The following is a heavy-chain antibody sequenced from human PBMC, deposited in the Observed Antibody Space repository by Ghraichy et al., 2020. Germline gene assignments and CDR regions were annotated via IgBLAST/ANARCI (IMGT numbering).Heavy chain of an antibody. CDR1: GGSLSSGNDY. V-gene: IGHV4-61*01. Sequence: SETLSLTCTVSGGSLSSGNDYWSWIRQPPGQGLEWIGYVYYGGSTNYNPSLKSRLTISADTSKNQFSLKLESVTAADTAVYFCARGARPSPRGYYSHVDYWGQGTLVTVSS. CDR3: ARGARPSPRGYYSHVDY. J-gene: IGHJ4*02. D-gene: IGHD3-3*01. CDR2: VYYGGST.